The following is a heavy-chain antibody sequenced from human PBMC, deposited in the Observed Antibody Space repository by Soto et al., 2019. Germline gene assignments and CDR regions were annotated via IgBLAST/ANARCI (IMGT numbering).Heavy chain of an antibody. CDR1: GGTFSSYA. Sequence: SVKVSCKASGGTFSSYAISWLRQAPGQGLEWMGGIIPIFGTANYAQKFQGRVTITADESTSTAYMELSSLRSEDTAVYYCARGPYCSGGSCYSDYFDYWGQGTLVTV. CDR2: IIPIFGTA. CDR3: ARGPYCSGGSCYSDYFDY. V-gene: IGHV1-69*13. D-gene: IGHD2-15*01. J-gene: IGHJ4*02.